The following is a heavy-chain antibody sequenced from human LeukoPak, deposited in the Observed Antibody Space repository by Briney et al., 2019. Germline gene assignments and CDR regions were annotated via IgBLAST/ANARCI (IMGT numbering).Heavy chain of an antibody. CDR1: GFTFSSYA. CDR2: ITGDGGST. V-gene: IGHV3-23*01. Sequence: GGSLRLSCAPSGFTFSSYAMNWVRQAPGKRLEWVSAITGDGGSTYYADSVKGRFTIYRDNYRNTLYLAMNSVRAEDTAVYYCAKATSGYYYFDYWGQGTLVTVPS. J-gene: IGHJ4*02. CDR3: AKATSGYYYFDY. D-gene: IGHD3-22*01.